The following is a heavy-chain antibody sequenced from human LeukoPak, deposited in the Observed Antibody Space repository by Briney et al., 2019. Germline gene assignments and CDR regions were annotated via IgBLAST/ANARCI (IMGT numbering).Heavy chain of an antibody. CDR1: GFTFSSYG. D-gene: IGHD5-12*01. CDR2: ISGSGGST. J-gene: IGHJ4*02. Sequence: GGSLRLSCAASGFTFSSYGMSWVRQAPGKGLEWVSAISGSGGSTYYADSVKGRFTISRDNSKNTLYLQMNSLRAEDTAVYYCARVFNHGYSGYGFDYWGQGTLVTVSS. CDR3: ARVFNHGYSGYGFDY. V-gene: IGHV3-23*01.